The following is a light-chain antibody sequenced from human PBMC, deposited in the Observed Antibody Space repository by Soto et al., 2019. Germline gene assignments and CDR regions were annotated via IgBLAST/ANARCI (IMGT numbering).Light chain of an antibody. V-gene: IGKV3-20*01. Sequence: EIVLTQSPGTLSLSPGERATLSCRASQSVSSSYLAWYQQKPGQAPRLLIYGASSRATGIPDRFSGSGSGTDFTLTISRLEPEDFKVYYCQQYGSSPGLTFGGGTKVEIK. CDR2: GAS. CDR3: QQYGSSPGLT. CDR1: QSVSSSY. J-gene: IGKJ4*01.